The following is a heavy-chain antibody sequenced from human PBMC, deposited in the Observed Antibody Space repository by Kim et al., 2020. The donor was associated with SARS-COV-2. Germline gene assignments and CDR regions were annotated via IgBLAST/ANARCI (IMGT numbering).Heavy chain of an antibody. Sequence: SETLSLTCTVSGGSISSYYWSWIRQPPGKGLEWIGYIYYSGSTNYNPSLKSRVTISVDTSKNQFSLKLSSVTAADTAVYYCAAVAGFYDAFDIWGQGTMVTVSS. CDR3: AAVAGFYDAFDI. J-gene: IGHJ3*02. CDR1: GGSISSYY. V-gene: IGHV4-59*13. D-gene: IGHD6-19*01. CDR2: IYYSGST.